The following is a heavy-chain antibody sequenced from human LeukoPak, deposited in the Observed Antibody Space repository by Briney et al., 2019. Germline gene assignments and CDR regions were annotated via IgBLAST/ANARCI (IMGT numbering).Heavy chain of an antibody. D-gene: IGHD2-15*01. V-gene: IGHV3-30-3*01. J-gene: IGHJ6*02. Sequence: PGGSLRLSCAASGFTFSSYAMHWVRQAPGKGLEWVAVISYDGSNKYYADSVKGRFTISRDNSKNTLYLQMNSLGAEDTAVYYCARDENDSPRHNYYYGMDVWGQGTTVTVSS. CDR2: ISYDGSNK. CDR3: ARDENDSPRHNYYYGMDV. CDR1: GFTFSSYA.